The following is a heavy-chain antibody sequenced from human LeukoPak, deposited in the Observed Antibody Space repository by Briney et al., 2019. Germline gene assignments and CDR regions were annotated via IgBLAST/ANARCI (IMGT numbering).Heavy chain of an antibody. J-gene: IGHJ3*02. D-gene: IGHD5-12*01. CDR1: GGSISSGGYY. CDR2: IYHSGST. V-gene: IGHV4-30-2*01. Sequence: SETLSLTCTVSGGSISSGGYYWSWIRQPPGKGLEWIGYIYHSGSTYYNPSLKSRVTISVDTSKNQFSLQLNSVTPEDTAVYYCARDGSGYDAAMRPFFGAFDIWGQGTMVTVSS. CDR3: ARDGSGYDAAMRPFFGAFDI.